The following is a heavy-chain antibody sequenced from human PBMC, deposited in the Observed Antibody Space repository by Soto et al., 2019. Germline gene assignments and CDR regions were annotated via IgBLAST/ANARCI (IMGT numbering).Heavy chain of an antibody. J-gene: IGHJ4*02. Sequence: EVQLVESGGGLVQPGGSLRLSCAASGFTFSTYWMSWVRQTPGKGLEWVANINEDGSETYYVDSVKSRFTISRDNAKNSLYLQMNSLGGEDTAVYYCARVGFRDYWSQGTLVTVSS. CDR3: ARVGFRDY. D-gene: IGHD3-10*01. CDR2: INEDGSET. V-gene: IGHV3-7*05. CDR1: GFTFSTYW.